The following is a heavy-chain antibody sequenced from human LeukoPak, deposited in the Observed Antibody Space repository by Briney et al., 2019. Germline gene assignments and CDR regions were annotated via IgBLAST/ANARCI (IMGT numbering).Heavy chain of an antibody. Sequence: SESLSLACTVPGGSLSSQYCRSIRQPPGKGLGWNGYIYYNGSTNYNPSLKSRVTISVDTSKNQFSLKLSSVTAADTAVYYCARVLAWYYYDSSGYEIWFDPWGQGTLVTVSS. CDR3: ARVLAWYYYDSSGYEIWFDP. D-gene: IGHD3-22*01. J-gene: IGHJ5*02. V-gene: IGHV4-59*11. CDR2: IYYNGST. CDR1: GGSLSSQY.